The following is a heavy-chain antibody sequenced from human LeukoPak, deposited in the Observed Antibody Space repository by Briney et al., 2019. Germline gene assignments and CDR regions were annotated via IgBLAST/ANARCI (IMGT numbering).Heavy chain of an antibody. CDR3: TIDLTY. CDR1: GLIFSDYW. V-gene: IGHV3-74*01. D-gene: IGHD3-10*01. J-gene: IGHJ4*02. Sequence: GGSLRLSCTASGLIFSDYWLHWVRQVPGKGPERISRINADSTRKNYADSVKGRFSISRDNVQSTLFLQMNNLRVEDTAIYYCTIDLTYWGQGMVVTVAS. CDR2: INADSTRK.